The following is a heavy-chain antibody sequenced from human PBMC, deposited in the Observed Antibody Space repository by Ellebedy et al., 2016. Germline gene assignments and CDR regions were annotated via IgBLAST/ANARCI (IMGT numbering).Heavy chain of an antibody. CDR1: DVSIRRADYY. Sequence: SETLSLXXTVSDVSIRRADYYWGWVRQPPGKGLEWIGSVYYSGRTSYNPSLNSRVTISLDRSKNHFSLNLNSVTAADAAVYYCARDRRAPEQQLVRGAWYFDLWGRGTLVTVSS. J-gene: IGHJ2*01. V-gene: IGHV4-39*02. D-gene: IGHD6-13*01. CDR3: ARDRRAPEQQLVRGAWYFDL. CDR2: VYYSGRT.